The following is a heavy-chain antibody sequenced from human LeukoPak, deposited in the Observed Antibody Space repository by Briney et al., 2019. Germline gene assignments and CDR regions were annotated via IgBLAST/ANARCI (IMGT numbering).Heavy chain of an antibody. CDR3: ARDTIPAANDAFDF. J-gene: IGHJ3*01. V-gene: IGHV1-69*05. CDR1: GGTFSSYA. Sequence: ASVKVSCKASGGTFSSYAISWVRQAPGQGLEWMGGIIPIFGTANYAQTFQGRVTITTDESTSTAYMELSSLRSEDTAVYYCARDTIPAANDAFDFWGQGTVVIVSS. D-gene: IGHD2-2*01. CDR2: IIPIFGTA.